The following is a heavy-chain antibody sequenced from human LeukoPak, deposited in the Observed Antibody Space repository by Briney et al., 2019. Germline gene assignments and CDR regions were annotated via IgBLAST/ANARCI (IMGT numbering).Heavy chain of an antibody. V-gene: IGHV3-7*01. CDR3: AKDLNWENY. CDR1: GFTFSTSW. Sequence: AGSLRLSCAASGFTFSTSWMTWVRQAPGKGLEWVANIKGDGSQMYYVDSVKGRFTISRDNAKSSLYLQMNSLRVEDTAVYYCAKDLNWENYWGQGTLVTVSS. J-gene: IGHJ4*02. CDR2: IKGDGSQM. D-gene: IGHD7-27*01.